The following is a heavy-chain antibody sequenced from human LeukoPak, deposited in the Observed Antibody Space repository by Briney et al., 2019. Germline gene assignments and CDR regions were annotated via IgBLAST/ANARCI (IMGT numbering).Heavy chain of an antibody. J-gene: IGHJ4*02. D-gene: IGHD4-17*01. V-gene: IGHV3-74*01. CDR2: INGDGSET. CDR1: GFTFSSHW. Sequence: GGSLRLSCSASGFTFSSHWMHWVRQPPGKGLAWVSRINGDGSETSYAGSVTGRFIISRDNARNTLHLQMGSLRVEDTAVYYCATGPGDYGDPFDYWGQGTLVTVSS. CDR3: ATGPGDYGDPFDY.